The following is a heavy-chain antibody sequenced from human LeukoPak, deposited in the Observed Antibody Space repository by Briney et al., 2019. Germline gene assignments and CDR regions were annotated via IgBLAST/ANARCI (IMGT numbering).Heavy chain of an antibody. CDR2: IYYSGST. Sequence: PSETLSLTCTVSGGSISSSSYYWSWIRQPPGKGLEWIGYIYYSGSTNYNPSLKGRVTISVDTSKNQFSLKLSSVTAADTAVYYCARAAYGGWDDAFDIWGQGTMVTVSS. D-gene: IGHD4-23*01. J-gene: IGHJ3*02. CDR3: ARAAYGGWDDAFDI. CDR1: GGSISSSSYY. V-gene: IGHV4-61*01.